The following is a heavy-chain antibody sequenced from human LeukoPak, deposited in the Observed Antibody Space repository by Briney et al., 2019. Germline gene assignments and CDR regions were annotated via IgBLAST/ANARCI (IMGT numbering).Heavy chain of an antibody. CDR2: ISGAGGST. V-gene: IGHV3-43*02. CDR3: AKMLGYCSGGSCYDFDY. Sequence: GGSLRLSCAASGFTFDDYAMHWVRQAPGKGLEWVSLISGAGGSTYYADSVKGRFTISRDNSKNSLYLQMNSLRTEDTALYYCAKMLGYCSGGSCYDFDYWGQGTLVTVSS. D-gene: IGHD2-15*01. J-gene: IGHJ4*02. CDR1: GFTFDDYA.